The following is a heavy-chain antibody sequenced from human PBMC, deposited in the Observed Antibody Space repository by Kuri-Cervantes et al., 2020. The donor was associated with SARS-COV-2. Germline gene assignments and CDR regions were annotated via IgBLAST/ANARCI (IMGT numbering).Heavy chain of an antibody. D-gene: IGHD2-2*01. Sequence: SETLSLTCTVSGGSISSSSYYWGWIRQPPGKGLEWIGSMYHSGSSYYNPSLKRRLTLSVDTSKNQFYLKLSTVTAADTAVYYCATVIVVVSAASGWSWFDPWGQGTLVTVSS. CDR3: ATVIVVVSAASGWSWFDP. CDR2: MYHSGSS. CDR1: GGSISSSSYY. J-gene: IGHJ5*02. V-gene: IGHV4-39*01.